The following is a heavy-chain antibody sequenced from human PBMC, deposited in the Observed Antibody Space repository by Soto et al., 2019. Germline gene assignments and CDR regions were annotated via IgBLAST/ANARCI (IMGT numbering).Heavy chain of an antibody. V-gene: IGHV3-15*01. D-gene: IGHD3-3*01. CDR2: IKSKTDGGTT. CDR1: GFTFSNAW. Sequence: EVQLVESGGGLVKPGESLRLSCAASGFTFSNAWMSWVRQAPGKGLEWVGRIKSKTDGGTTDYAAPGKGRFTISRDDSKNTLYLQMNSLKTEDTAVYYCTTVSKSTIFGVVITYYYGMDVWGQGTTVTVSS. J-gene: IGHJ6*02. CDR3: TTVSKSTIFGVVITYYYGMDV.